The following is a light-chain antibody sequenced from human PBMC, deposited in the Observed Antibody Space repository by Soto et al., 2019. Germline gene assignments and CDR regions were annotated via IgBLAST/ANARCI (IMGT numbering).Light chain of an antibody. CDR3: QQANRFPLT. J-gene: IGKJ4*01. CDR2: AAS. V-gene: IGKV1-12*01. CDR1: QGIRSW. Sequence: DIQLTQSPSSVSASVGDRGTITCRASQGIRSWLAWYQQKPGKAPNLLISAASSWQSGVPSRFSGSGSETDFTITISSLQPVAFETYYCQQANRFPLTFGGGTKVEIK.